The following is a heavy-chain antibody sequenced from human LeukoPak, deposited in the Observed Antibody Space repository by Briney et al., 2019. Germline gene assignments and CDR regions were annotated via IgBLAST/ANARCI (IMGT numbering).Heavy chain of an antibody. J-gene: IGHJ4*02. CDR3: VRDLWGFDS. CDR2: ISDTGGSR. D-gene: IGHD2/OR15-2a*01. Sequence: PGGSLRLSCSASGFTFSSHAMHWVRQATGKGLEFVAVISDTGGSRYSADSVKDRFTISRDNSKNTLYLQMSSLRPEDTAVYYCVRDLWGFDSWGQGTLVTVSS. V-gene: IGHV3-64D*09. CDR1: GFTFSSHA.